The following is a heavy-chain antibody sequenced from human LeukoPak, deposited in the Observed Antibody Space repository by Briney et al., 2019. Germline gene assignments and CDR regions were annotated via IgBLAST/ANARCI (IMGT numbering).Heavy chain of an antibody. J-gene: IGHJ4*02. D-gene: IGHD5-12*01. Sequence: SETLSLTCTVSGGSISSYYWSWIRQPPGKGLEWIGYIYYSGSTYYNPSLKSRVTISVDTSKNQFSLKLSSVTAADTAVYYCASRRGYSGYDYHPLDYWGQGTLVTVSS. CDR3: ASRRGYSGYDYHPLDY. CDR2: IYYSGST. V-gene: IGHV4-59*06. CDR1: GGSISSYY.